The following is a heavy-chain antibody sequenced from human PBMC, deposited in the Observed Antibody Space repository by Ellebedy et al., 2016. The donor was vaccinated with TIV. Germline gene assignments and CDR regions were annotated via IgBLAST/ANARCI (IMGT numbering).Heavy chain of an antibody. Sequence: GESLKISCAASGFTFSSYWMSWVRQAPGKGLEWVANIKQDGSEKYYVDSVKGRFTISRDNAKNSLYLQMNSLRAEDTAVYYCARFYCSSTSCYIFDYWGQGTLVTVS. J-gene: IGHJ4*02. D-gene: IGHD2-2*01. CDR1: GFTFSSYW. CDR2: IKQDGSEK. V-gene: IGHV3-7*03. CDR3: ARFYCSSTSCYIFDY.